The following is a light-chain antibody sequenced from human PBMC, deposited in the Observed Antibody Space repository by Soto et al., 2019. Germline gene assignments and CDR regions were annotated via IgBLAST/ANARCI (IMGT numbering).Light chain of an antibody. CDR2: EGS. Sequence: QSALTQPASVSGSPGESITISCTGTSGDAGSYNPVSWYQQNPGKAPKLMIYEGSKRPSGVSNRFSGSKSGNTASLTISGLQAEDEADYYCCSYTGSTFGGGTKLTVL. CDR1: SGDAGSYNP. CDR3: CSYTGST. V-gene: IGLV2-23*01. J-gene: IGLJ3*02.